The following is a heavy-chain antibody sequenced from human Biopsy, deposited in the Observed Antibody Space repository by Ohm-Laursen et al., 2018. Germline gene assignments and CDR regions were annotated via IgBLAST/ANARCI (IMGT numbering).Heavy chain of an antibody. CDR3: ARGDYFDSDGYFWFDP. CDR1: GFTFSSYS. J-gene: IGHJ5*02. Sequence: SLRLSCAASGFTFSSYSMNWVCQAPGKGLEWVSAITSSGDTTYYSDSVKGRFTISRDSSKNTLHLQMNSLIPADTAVYYCARGDYFDSDGYFWFDPWGQGTLVTVSS. CDR2: ITSSGDTT. D-gene: IGHD3-22*01. V-gene: IGHV3-23*01.